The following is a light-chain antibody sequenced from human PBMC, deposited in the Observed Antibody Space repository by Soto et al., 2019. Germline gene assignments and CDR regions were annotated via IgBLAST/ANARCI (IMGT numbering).Light chain of an antibody. V-gene: IGLV2-8*01. Sequence: QSALTQPPSASGSPGQSVTISCTGTSSDVGGYNYVSWYQQYPGRAPKLMIYEVTKRPSGVPDRFSGSKSGNTASLTVSGPKAEDEADYYCSSYAASNNFYFVFGGGTKLTVL. CDR3: SSYAASNNFYFV. CDR2: EVT. J-gene: IGLJ3*02. CDR1: SSDVGGYNY.